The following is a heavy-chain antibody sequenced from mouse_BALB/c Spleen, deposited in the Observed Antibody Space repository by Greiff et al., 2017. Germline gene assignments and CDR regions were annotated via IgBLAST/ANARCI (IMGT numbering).Heavy chain of an antibody. CDR3: ARSGDYGSRNYFDY. CDR1: GFTFSDYY. V-gene: IGHV5-4*02. CDR2: ISDGGSYT. Sequence: EVQLQQSGGGLVKPGGSLKLSCAASGFTFSDYYMYWVRQTPEKRLEWVATISDGGSYTYYPDSVKGRFTISSDNAKNNLYLQMSSLKSEDTAMYYCARSGDYGSRNYFDYWGQGTTLTVSS. D-gene: IGHD1-1*01. J-gene: IGHJ2*01.